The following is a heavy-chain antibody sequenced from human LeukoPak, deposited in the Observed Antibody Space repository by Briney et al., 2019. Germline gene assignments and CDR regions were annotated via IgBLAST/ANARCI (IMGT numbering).Heavy chain of an antibody. V-gene: IGHV4-4*02. CDR1: GGSIDITNY. Sequence: SETLSLTCGVSGGSIDITNYWSWVRQAPGWGLEWIGEISHDGTTNYNSSLRSRVAMSFDRANNQFSLSLTSVTAADTAVYYCTRENRPFCPFAFWGQGVLVTVSS. CDR3: TRENRPFCPFAF. CDR2: ISHDGTT. D-gene: IGHD2/OR15-2a*01. J-gene: IGHJ4*02.